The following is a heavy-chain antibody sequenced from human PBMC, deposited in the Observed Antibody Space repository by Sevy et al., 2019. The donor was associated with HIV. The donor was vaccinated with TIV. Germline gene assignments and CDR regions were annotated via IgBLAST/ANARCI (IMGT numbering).Heavy chain of an antibody. J-gene: IGHJ1*01. Sequence: GGSLRLSCAASGFSFSDAWMRWVRQAPGEGLEWVGRIKSNTDGGTTEYATPVKERFTISRDDSKNTVYLQLNSLKPEDPAVYYCTTDAARTPWYALKYWGQGTLVTVSS. V-gene: IGHV3-15*01. CDR1: GFSFSDAW. CDR3: TTDAARTPWYALKY. D-gene: IGHD2-8*01. CDR2: IKSNTDGGTT.